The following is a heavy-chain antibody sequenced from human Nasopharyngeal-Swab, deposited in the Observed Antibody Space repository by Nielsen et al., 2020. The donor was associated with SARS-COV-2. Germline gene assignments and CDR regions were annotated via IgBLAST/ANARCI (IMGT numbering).Heavy chain of an antibody. CDR1: GFTFSSYW. V-gene: IGHV3-7*03. Sequence: GESLKISCAASGFTFSSYWMNWVRQAPGKGLEWVANIKQDGSEKYYVDSVKGRFTISRDNAKNSLYLQMNSLRAEDTAVYYCARTVVYYFDYWGQGTLVTVSS. J-gene: IGHJ4*02. CDR2: IKQDGSEK. D-gene: IGHD2-8*02. CDR3: ARTVVYYFDY.